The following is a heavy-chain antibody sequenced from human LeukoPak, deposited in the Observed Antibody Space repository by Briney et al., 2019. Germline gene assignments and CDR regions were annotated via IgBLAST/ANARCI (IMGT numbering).Heavy chain of an antibody. CDR3: ARDDALGDNV. CDR1: GFTFSSYG. Sequence: GRSLRLSCAASGFTFSSYGMHWVRQAPGKGLGWVAVILNDGSQEKYADSVKGRFTISRDNSKNTLFLQMNSLRAEDTAVYYCARDDALGDNVWGQGTMVTVSS. D-gene: IGHD3-16*01. J-gene: IGHJ3*01. V-gene: IGHV3-33*01. CDR2: ILNDGSQE.